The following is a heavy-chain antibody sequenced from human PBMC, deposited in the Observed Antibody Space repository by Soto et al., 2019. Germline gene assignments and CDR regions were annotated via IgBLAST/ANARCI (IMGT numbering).Heavy chain of an antibody. CDR1: GFTFSSYG. CDR3: AKDRRAGGNYGFYSDF. CDR2: SSATGSGT. Sequence: EMQLLESGGGLVQPGGSLRLSCAVSGFTFSSYGMTWVRQAPGKGLEWISFSSATGSGTYYADSVKGRFTISRDNSKKTLYLQMTSLRADATAVYYCAKDRRAGGNYGFYSDFWGQGALVIVSS. D-gene: IGHD1-7*01. V-gene: IGHV3-23*01. J-gene: IGHJ4*02.